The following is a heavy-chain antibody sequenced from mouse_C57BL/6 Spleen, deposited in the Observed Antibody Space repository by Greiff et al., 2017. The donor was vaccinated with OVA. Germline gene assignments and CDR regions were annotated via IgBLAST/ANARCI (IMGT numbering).Heavy chain of an antibody. D-gene: IGHD1-1*01. J-gene: IGHJ4*01. V-gene: IGHV1-19*01. CDR1: GYTFTDYY. CDR3: ARRATSRYYYAMDY. CDR2: INPYNGGT. Sequence: EVMLVESGPVLVKPGASVKMSCKASGYTFTDYYMNWVKQSHGKSLEWIGVINPYNGGTSYNQKFKGKATLTVDKSSSTAYMELNSLTSEDSAVYYCARRATSRYYYAMDYWGQGTSVTVSS.